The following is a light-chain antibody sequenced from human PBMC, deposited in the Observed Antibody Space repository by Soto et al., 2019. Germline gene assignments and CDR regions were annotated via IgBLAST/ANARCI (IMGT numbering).Light chain of an antibody. CDR1: KLGNKY. V-gene: IGLV3-1*01. J-gene: IGLJ2*01. CDR2: EDN. CDR3: QAWDTSTGV. Sequence: SYELTQPPSVSVSPGQTASITCSGDKLGNKYASWYQQKSGQSPVLVIYEDNKRPSGIPERFSGSNSGNTATPTISGTQAMDEADYYCQAWDTSTGVFGGGTKLTVL.